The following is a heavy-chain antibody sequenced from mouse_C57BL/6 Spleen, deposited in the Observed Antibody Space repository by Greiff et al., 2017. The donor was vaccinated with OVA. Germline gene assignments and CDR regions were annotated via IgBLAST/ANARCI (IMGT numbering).Heavy chain of an antibody. Sequence: QVQLQQPGAELVKPGASVKLSCKASGYTFTSYWMQWVKQRPGQGLEWIGEIDPSDSYTNYNQKFKGKATLTVDTSSSTAYMQLSSLTSEDSAVYYCARGGWAPYYFDDWGKGTTLTVSS. D-gene: IGHD1-1*02. CDR3: ARGGWAPYYFDD. CDR2: IDPSDSYT. J-gene: IGHJ2*01. CDR1: GYTFTSYW. V-gene: IGHV1-50*01.